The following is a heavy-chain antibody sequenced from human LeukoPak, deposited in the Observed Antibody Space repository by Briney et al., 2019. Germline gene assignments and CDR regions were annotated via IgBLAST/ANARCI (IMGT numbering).Heavy chain of an antibody. CDR2: IYYSGST. Sequence: SETLSLTCTVSGGSISSSSYYWGWIRQPPGKGLEWIGSIYYSGSTYYNPSLKSRVTISVDTSKNQFSRKRSSLTAPDTAVYSLARHKYTGNLEDAFDIWGQGTMGTGSS. D-gene: IGHD1-14*01. CDR1: GGSISSSSYY. V-gene: IGHV4-39*01. J-gene: IGHJ3*02. CDR3: ARHKYTGNLEDAFDI.